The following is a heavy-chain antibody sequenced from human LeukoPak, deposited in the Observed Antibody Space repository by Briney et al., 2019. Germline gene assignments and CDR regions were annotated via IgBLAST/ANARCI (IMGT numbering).Heavy chain of an antibody. V-gene: IGHV3-33*06. D-gene: IGHD1-26*01. CDR2: IWYDGSNK. CDR1: GFTFSSYG. CDR3: AKDFGGSEDAFDI. Sequence: GGSLRLSCAASGFTFSSYGMHWVRQAPGKGLEWVAVIWYDGSNKYHADSVKGQFTISRDNSKNTLYLQMNSLRAEDTAVYYCAKDFGGSEDAFDIWGQGTMVTVSS. J-gene: IGHJ3*02.